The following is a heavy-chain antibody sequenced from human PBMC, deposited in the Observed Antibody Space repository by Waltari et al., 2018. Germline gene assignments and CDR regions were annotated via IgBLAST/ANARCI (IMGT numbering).Heavy chain of an antibody. D-gene: IGHD1-1*01. V-gene: IGHV1-3*01. CDR3: ARGQLQNYYYYYMDV. CDR2: INAGNGNT. J-gene: IGHJ6*03. CDR1: GYTFTSFT. Sequence: QVQLVQSGAEVKKPGASVKVSCTAAGYTFTSFTMHWVRQAPGQRPEWMGGINAGNGNTKYSQKFQGRVTITRDTSASTAYMELSSLRSEDTAVYYCARGQLQNYYYYYMDVWGKGTTVTVSS.